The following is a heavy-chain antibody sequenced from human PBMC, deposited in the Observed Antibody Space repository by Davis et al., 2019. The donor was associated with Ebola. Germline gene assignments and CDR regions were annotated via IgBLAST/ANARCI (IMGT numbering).Heavy chain of an antibody. CDR2: IKQDGSNK. Sequence: GESLKISCAASGFTFSSYWMSWVRQAPGKGLEWVANIKQDGSNKYYADSVKGRFTISRDNSKNTLYLQMNSLRAEDTAVYYCARLYCSGGSCYPPGADYWGQGTLVTVSS. CDR1: GFTFSSYW. D-gene: IGHD2-15*01. J-gene: IGHJ4*02. V-gene: IGHV3-7*01. CDR3: ARLYCSGGSCYPPGADY.